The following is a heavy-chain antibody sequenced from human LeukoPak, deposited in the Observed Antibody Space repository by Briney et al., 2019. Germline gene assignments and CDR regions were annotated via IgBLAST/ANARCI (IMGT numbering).Heavy chain of an antibody. Sequence: ASVKVSCKASGDTFSSYAISWVRQAPGQGLEWMGGIIPIFGTANYAQKFQGRVTITTDESTSTAYMELSSLRSEDTAVYYCARVATYDSSGYAGANWFDPWGQGTLVTVSS. CDR3: ARVATYDSSGYAGANWFDP. CDR1: GDTFSSYA. V-gene: IGHV1-69*05. D-gene: IGHD3-22*01. CDR2: IIPIFGTA. J-gene: IGHJ5*02.